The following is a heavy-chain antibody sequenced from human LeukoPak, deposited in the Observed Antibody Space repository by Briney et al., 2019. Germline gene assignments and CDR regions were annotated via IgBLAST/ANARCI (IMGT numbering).Heavy chain of an antibody. D-gene: IGHD3-22*01. CDR2: ISHSGST. J-gene: IGHJ4*02. Sequence: NPSETLSLTCAVYGGSFSGYYWSWIRQPPGKGLEWIGEISHSGSTNYNPSLKSRVTISVDTSKNQFSLKLSSVTAADTAVYYCARGRWTTLYYYDSSGYYLFDYWGQGTLVTVSS. V-gene: IGHV4-34*01. CDR3: ARGRWTTLYYYDSSGYYLFDY. CDR1: GGSFSGYY.